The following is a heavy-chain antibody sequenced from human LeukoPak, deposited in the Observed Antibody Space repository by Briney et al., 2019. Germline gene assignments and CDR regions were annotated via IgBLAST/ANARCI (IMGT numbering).Heavy chain of an antibody. CDR1: GGSFSGYY. V-gene: IGHV4-34*01. D-gene: IGHD2-21*01. CDR2: INHSGST. J-gene: IGHJ1*01. Sequence: SETLSLTCAVYGGSFSGYYWSWIRQPPGKGLELIGEINHSGSTNYNPSLKSRVTISVDTSKNQFSLKLSSVTAADTAVYYCARGPGFRFVVPNGKYFQHWGQGTLVTVSS. CDR3: ARGPGFRFVVPNGKYFQH.